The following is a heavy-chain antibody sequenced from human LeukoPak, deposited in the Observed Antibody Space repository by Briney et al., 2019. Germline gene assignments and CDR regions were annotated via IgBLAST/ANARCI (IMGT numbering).Heavy chain of an antibody. CDR3: ARERPVPAARDAFDI. CDR2: ISAYNGNT. CDR1: VYTFPSYG. V-gene: IGHV1-18*04. D-gene: IGHD2-2*01. J-gene: IGHJ3*02. Sequence: ASVKVAFKASVYTFPSYGICWVRQAPGQGLEWMGWISAYNGNTNYAQKLQGRVTMTTDTSTSTASMELRSLRSDATAVYYCARERPVPAARDAFDIWGQATMVTVSS.